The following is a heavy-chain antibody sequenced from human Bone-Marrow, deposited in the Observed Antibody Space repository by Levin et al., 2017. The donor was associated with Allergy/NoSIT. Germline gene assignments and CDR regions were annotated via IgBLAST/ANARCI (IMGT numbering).Heavy chain of an antibody. V-gene: IGHV3-53*01. CDR3: VRDRRYDFWSGYLINMDV. CDR1: GFTVSSNY. Sequence: GESLKISCAASGFTVSSNYMSWVRQAPGKGLEWVSVIYKNGDTYYADSVRGRFTISRDNAKNSLSLQMNSLRAEDTAVYYCVRDRRYDFWSGYLINMDVWGQGTTVTVSS. CDR2: IYKNGDT. D-gene: IGHD3-3*01. J-gene: IGHJ6*02.